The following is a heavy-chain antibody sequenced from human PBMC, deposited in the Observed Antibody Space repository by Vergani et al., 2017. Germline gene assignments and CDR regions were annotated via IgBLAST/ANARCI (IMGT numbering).Heavy chain of an antibody. Sequence: EVQLLESGGGSVQPGESLRLSCVASGFRFREHGMNWVRQAPGKGLEWVSGISGHDHRTLYADSVKGRFISSRDNSQNTLYLQMDSLTAEDTAIYFCVNGYYYDQSCLASFCYWGQGTLVTVSS. CDR2: ISGHDHRT. CDR3: VNGYYYDQSCLASFCY. J-gene: IGHJ4*02. D-gene: IGHD3-22*01. CDR1: GFRFREHG. V-gene: IGHV3-23*01.